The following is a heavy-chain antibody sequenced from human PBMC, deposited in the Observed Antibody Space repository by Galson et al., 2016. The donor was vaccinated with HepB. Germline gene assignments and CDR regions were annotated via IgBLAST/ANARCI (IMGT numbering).Heavy chain of an antibody. V-gene: IGHV4-59*01. CDR1: GGSINAYY. J-gene: IGHJ3*02. CDR2: IYYSGNT. D-gene: IGHD3-9*01. Sequence: LSLTCSVSGGSINAYYWSWIRQPPGKGLEWIGYIYYSGNTTYNPSLKSRVTISVDTSKNQFSLKLSSVTAADTAVHYCAREDYSILTGYTEDAFAIWGQGTVVTVSS. CDR3: AREDYSILTGYTEDAFAI.